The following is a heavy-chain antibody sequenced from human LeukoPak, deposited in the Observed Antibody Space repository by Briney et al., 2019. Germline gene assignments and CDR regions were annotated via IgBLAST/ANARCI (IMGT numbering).Heavy chain of an antibody. CDR2: INPNSGGT. J-gene: IGHJ6*02. CDR3: ARKTMVRGVYGMDV. D-gene: IGHD3-10*01. V-gene: IGHV1-2*02. Sequence: GASLKVSCKASGYTFTGYYMHWVRQTPGQGLEWMGWINPNSGGTNYAQKFQGRVTMTRDTSISTAYMELSRLRSDDTAVYYCARKTMVRGVYGMDVWGQGTTVTVSS. CDR1: GYTFTGYY.